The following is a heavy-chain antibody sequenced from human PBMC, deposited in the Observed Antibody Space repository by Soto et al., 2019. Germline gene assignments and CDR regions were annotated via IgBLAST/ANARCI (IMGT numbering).Heavy chain of an antibody. Sequence: EVQLLESGGGLVQPGGSLRLSCAASGFTISTYAMSWVRQAPGKGLEWVSGISGSGHITYYADSVKGRFTLSRDISKNTLYLQMSSLRAEDTAVYHWAKSLRTTVTTGFWFDPWGQGTLVTVSS. CDR3: AKSLRTTVTTGFWFDP. D-gene: IGHD4-17*01. J-gene: IGHJ5*02. V-gene: IGHV3-23*01. CDR2: ISGSGHIT. CDR1: GFTISTYA.